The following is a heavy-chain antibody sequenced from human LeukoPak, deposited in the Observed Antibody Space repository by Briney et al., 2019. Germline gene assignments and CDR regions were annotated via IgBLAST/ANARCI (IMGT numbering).Heavy chain of an antibody. Sequence: QPGGSLRLSCVASGFPFSSYWMTWVRQAPGKGLEWVANIKQDGSKKSYVDCVKGRFTISRDNAKNSLYLQMNSLRAEDTAIYYCTRVGYIDEGIDYWGQGTLVTVSS. V-gene: IGHV3-7*04. CDR3: TRVGYIDEGIDY. CDR1: GFPFSSYW. CDR2: IKQDGSKK. J-gene: IGHJ4*02. D-gene: IGHD5-24*01.